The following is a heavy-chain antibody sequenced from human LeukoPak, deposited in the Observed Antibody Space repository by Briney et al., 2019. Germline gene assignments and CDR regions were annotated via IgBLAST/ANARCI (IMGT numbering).Heavy chain of an antibody. J-gene: IGHJ4*02. CDR3: AKRASGYYFDS. Sequence: GGSLRLSCAASGFTFSAFGMSWVRQAPGKGLEWVSTISPAGDATYYTDSVKGRFTISRYNSKNTVSLQMSSLRAEDTAGFYCAKRASGYYFDSWGQGTLVTVS. V-gene: IGHV3-23*01. CDR2: ISPAGDAT. D-gene: IGHD5-12*01. CDR1: GFTFSAFG.